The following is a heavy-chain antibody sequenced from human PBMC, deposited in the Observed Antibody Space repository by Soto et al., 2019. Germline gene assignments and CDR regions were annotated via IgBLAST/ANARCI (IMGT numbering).Heavy chain of an antibody. J-gene: IGHJ3*01. CDR3: ARALDGSGSYFSEW. V-gene: IGHV1-18*01. D-gene: IGHD3-10*01. Sequence: ASVKVSCKASGYSFTSTGISWVRQAPGQGPEWMGWTSTFNGEAKYAQKLQGRVTMTTDTSTTTAYMELRSLTSDDTAVYYCARALDGSGSYFSEWWGQGTRVHVSS. CDR2: TSTFNGEA. CDR1: GYSFTSTG.